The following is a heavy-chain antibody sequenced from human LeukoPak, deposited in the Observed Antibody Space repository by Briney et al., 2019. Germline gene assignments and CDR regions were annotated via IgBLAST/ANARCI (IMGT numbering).Heavy chain of an antibody. V-gene: IGHV3-30*02. CDR1: GFTFSSYG. D-gene: IGHD2-8*02. CDR2: IRSGGNNK. CDR3: ARDWNWGCVY. J-gene: IGHJ1*01. Sequence: GGSLRLSCGASGFTFSSYGMHWVRQAPGKGLEWVAFIRSGGNNKYYEDSVKGRFTISRDNSKNTVYLQMNSLRVEDTAVYYCARDWNWGCVYWGQRALLTVAS.